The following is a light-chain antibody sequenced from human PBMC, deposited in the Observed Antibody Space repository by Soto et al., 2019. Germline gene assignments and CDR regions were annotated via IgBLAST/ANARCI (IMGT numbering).Light chain of an antibody. CDR2: DVS. J-gene: IGLJ1*01. V-gene: IGLV2-14*03. Sequence: QSVLTQPASVSGSPGQSITISCTGTSSDVGGYNSVSWYQQYPGKAPKLMIHDVSNRPSGVSDRFSGSKSGNTASLTISGLQPEDEADYYCSSYTTSISDVFGSGTKLTVL. CDR3: SSYTTSISDV. CDR1: SSDVGGYNS.